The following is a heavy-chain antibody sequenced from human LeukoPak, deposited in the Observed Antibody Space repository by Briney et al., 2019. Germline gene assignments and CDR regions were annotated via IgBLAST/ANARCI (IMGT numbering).Heavy chain of an antibody. V-gene: IGHV3-23*01. D-gene: IGHD2-15*01. CDR3: TKQLGYCSDGSCYFPY. CDR1: GFTFSSSA. CDR2: ISNNGGYT. Sequence: GGSLRLSCAAPGFTFSSSAMSWVRQAPGKGLEWVSAISNNGGYTYYADSVQGRFTISRDNSKSTLCLQMNSLRAEDTAVYYCTKQLGYCSDGSCYFPYWGQGTLVTVSS. J-gene: IGHJ4*02.